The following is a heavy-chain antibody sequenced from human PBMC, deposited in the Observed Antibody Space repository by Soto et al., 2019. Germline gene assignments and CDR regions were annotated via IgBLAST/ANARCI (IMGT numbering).Heavy chain of an antibody. J-gene: IGHJ5*02. Sequence: QITLKESGPTLVKPTQTLTLTCTFSGFSLSTSGVGVAWIRQPPGTALEWLAVIYWDDDKRFSPSLRSRLTITKDTSKKPVVLTMPTMDPVDTATYYCARRQTGDSFDPWGQGTLVTVSS. CDR1: GFSLSTSGVG. CDR3: ARRQTGDSFDP. D-gene: IGHD7-27*01. CDR2: IYWDDDK. V-gene: IGHV2-5*02.